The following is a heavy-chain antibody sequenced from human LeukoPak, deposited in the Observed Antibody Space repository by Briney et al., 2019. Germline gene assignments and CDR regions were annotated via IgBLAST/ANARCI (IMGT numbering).Heavy chain of an antibody. J-gene: IGHJ4*02. D-gene: IGHD3-3*01. CDR2: ISAYNDNT. CDR1: GYTFINYG. V-gene: IGHV1-18*01. Sequence: ASVKVSCKASGYTFINYGINWVRQAPGQGLEWMGWISAYNDNTKYEQKLQGRVTMTTDTSTTTAYMEPRSLRSDDTAVYYCARENTYYDVLSGYYSDYWGQGTLVTVSS. CDR3: ARENTYYDVLSGYYSDY.